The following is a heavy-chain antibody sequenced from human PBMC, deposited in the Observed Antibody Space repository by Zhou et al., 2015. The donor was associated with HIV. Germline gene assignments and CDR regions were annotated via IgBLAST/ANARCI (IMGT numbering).Heavy chain of an antibody. CDR2: INPSGGST. V-gene: IGHV1-46*01. J-gene: IGHJ6*02. CDR1: GYTFTSYY. D-gene: IGHD2-2*02. CDR3: ARGQDIVVVPAAIPQGASLYYGMDV. Sequence: QVQLVQSGAEVKKPGASVKVSCKASGYTFTSYYMHWVRQAPGQGLEWMGIINPSGGSTSYAQKFQGRVTMTRDTSTSTVYMELSSLRSEDTAVYYCARGQDIVVVPAAIPQGASLYYGMDVVGPRDHGHRLL.